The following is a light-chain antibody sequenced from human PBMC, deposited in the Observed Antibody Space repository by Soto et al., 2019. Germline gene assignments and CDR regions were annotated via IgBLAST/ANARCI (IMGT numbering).Light chain of an antibody. CDR3: QQRSNWPPMYT. J-gene: IGKJ2*01. CDR1: QSVSSY. V-gene: IGKV3-11*01. Sequence: EIVSTQSPATLSLSPGERATLSCRASQSVSSYLAWYQQKPGQAPRLHIYDASNRATGIPARFSGSGSGTDFTLTISSLEPEDSAVYYCQQRSNWPPMYTFGQGTKLEIK. CDR2: DAS.